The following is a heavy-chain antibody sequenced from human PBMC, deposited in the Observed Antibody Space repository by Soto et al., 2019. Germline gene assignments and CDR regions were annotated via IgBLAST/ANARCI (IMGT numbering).Heavy chain of an antibody. CDR1: GFTFSSYA. D-gene: IGHD6-19*01. V-gene: IGHV3-23*01. CDR3: ARARAVAGKVRAFDI. CDR2: ISGSGGST. J-gene: IGHJ3*02. Sequence: HPWGSLRLSCAASGFTFSSYAMSWVRQAPGKGLEWVSAISGSGGSTYYADSVKGRFTISRDNSKNTLYLQMNSLRAEDTAVYYCARARAVAGKVRAFDIWGQGTMVTVSS.